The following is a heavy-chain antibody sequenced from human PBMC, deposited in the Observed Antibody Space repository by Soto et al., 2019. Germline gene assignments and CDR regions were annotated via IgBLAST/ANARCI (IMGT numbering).Heavy chain of an antibody. D-gene: IGHD3-22*01. J-gene: IGHJ3*02. CDR3: ARLNYYDSSGYYDDAFDI. Sequence: QLQLQESGPGLVKPSETLSLTCTVSGGSISSSSYYWGWIRQPPGKGLEWIGSIYYSGSTYYNPSLKGRGTIAVDTSKNQFSLKLSSVTAADTAVYYCARLNYYDSSGYYDDAFDIWGQGTMVTVSS. CDR1: GGSISSSSYY. V-gene: IGHV4-39*01. CDR2: IYYSGST.